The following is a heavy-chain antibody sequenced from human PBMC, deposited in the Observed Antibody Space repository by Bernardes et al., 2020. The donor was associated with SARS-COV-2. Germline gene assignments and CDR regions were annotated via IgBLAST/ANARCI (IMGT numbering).Heavy chain of an antibody. CDR3: ARGFSKIDF. Sequence: SETLSLTCTVSGASISSTTYYWGWIRQPPGKGLEWIGNVFYNAKTYYNPSLKSRVTISLDTSKNHFSLKLSSVTAADTAVYYCARGFSKIDFWGQGTLVTVSS. J-gene: IGHJ4*02. CDR2: VFYNAKT. V-gene: IGHV4-39*07. D-gene: IGHD3-3*02. CDR1: GASISSTTYY.